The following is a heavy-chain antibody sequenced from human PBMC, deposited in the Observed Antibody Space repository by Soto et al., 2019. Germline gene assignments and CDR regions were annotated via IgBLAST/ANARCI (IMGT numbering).Heavy chain of an antibody. CDR1: GYTLTELS. Sequence: VKVSCKVSGYTLTELSMHWVRQAPGKGLEWMGGFDPEDGETIYAQKFQGRVTMTEDTSTDTAYMELSSLRSEDTAVYYCATDDPRYCSGGSCYHGYWGQGTLVTVSS. V-gene: IGHV1-24*01. J-gene: IGHJ4*02. CDR2: FDPEDGET. CDR3: ATDDPRYCSGGSCYHGY. D-gene: IGHD2-15*01.